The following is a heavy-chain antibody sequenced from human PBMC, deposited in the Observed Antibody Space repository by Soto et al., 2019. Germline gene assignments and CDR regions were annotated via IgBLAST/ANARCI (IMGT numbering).Heavy chain of an antibody. J-gene: IGHJ4*02. V-gene: IGHV3-48*02. CDR3: ARDYPGDNNRAGLDY. CDR1: GFTFSSIT. D-gene: IGHD6-19*01. Sequence: EVQLVESGGGLVQPGGSLRLSCAASGFTFSSITMNWVRQAPGKGLEWVSYISGSSSAIYYADSVKGRFTISRDNAKNSLYLQMNSLRDEDTALYYCARDYPGDNNRAGLDYWGQGTLVTVSS. CDR2: ISGSSSAI.